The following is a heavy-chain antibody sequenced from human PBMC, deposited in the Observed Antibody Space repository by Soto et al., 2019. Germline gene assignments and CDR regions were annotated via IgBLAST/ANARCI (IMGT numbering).Heavy chain of an antibody. CDR3: ASQYYDFWSGYLL. CDR1: GNSFTSYW. J-gene: IGHJ4*02. Sequence: XESLKVTWQCSGNSFTSYWIGLVLQMPGKGLEWMGLIYPGDSDTRYSPSFQAQVTISADKSISTAYLQWSSLKASDTAMYYCASQYYDFWSGYLLWGQGTLVTVSS. CDR2: IYPGDSDT. D-gene: IGHD3-3*01. V-gene: IGHV5-51*01.